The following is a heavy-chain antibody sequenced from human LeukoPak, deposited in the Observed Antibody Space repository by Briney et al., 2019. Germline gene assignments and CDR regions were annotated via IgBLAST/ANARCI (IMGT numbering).Heavy chain of an antibody. CDR1: GFTFSSYA. CDR3: TTFGELAVIGNGY. J-gene: IGHJ4*02. V-gene: IGHV3-23*01. CDR2: ISGSGGST. Sequence: QAGGSLRLSCAASGFTFSSYAMSWVRQAPGKGLEWVSAISGSGGSTYYADSVKGRFTISRDNSKNTLYLQMNSLRAEDTAVYYVTTFGELAVIGNGYWGQGTLVTVSS. D-gene: IGHD3-10*02.